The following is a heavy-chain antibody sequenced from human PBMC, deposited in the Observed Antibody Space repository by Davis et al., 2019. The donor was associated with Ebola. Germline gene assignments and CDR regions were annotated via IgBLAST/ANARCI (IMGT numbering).Heavy chain of an antibody. CDR1: GGTFSSYA. V-gene: IGHV1-46*01. CDR2: INPSGGST. Sequence: ASVKVSCKASGGTFSSYAISWVRQAPGQGLEWMGIINPSGGSTNYAQKFQGRVTMTRDTSTSTVYMELSSLRSEDTAVYYCARVYYDSSSGGYGMDVWGQGTTVSVSS. CDR3: ARVYYDSSSGGYGMDV. D-gene: IGHD3-22*01. J-gene: IGHJ6*02.